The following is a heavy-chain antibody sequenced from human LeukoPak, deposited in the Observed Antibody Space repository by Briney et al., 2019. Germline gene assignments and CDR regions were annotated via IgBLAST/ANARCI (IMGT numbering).Heavy chain of an antibody. D-gene: IGHD6-19*01. Sequence: SGPTLVKPTPTLTLTCTFSGFSLRTSGVGVGWIRQPPGKALEWLSLIYWNDDKRYSPSLKSSLTITKDTSKNQVVLTMTNMDPVDTATYYCAHFGSGWIFDYWGQGTLVTVSS. CDR3: AHFGSGWIFDY. CDR2: IYWNDDK. CDR1: GFSLRTSGVG. V-gene: IGHV2-5*01. J-gene: IGHJ4*02.